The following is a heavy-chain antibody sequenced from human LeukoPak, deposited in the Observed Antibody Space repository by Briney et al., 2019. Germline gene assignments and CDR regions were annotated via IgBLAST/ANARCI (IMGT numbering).Heavy chain of an antibody. Sequence: ASVNVSCKAAGYTFTSYYIHWVRQAPGQGLEWMGIINPSGGSTSYGQKFQGRVTMTRDMSTSPVYLELSSLRSEDTAVYYCARVFPQTTVYAFDIWGQGTMVTVSS. V-gene: IGHV1-46*01. J-gene: IGHJ3*02. CDR3: ARVFPQTTVYAFDI. CDR1: GYTFTSYY. CDR2: INPSGGST. D-gene: IGHD4-17*01.